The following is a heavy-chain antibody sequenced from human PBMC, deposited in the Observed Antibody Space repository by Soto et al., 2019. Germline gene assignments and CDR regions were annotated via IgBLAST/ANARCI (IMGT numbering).Heavy chain of an antibody. V-gene: IGHV3-7*03. J-gene: IGHJ4*02. CDR1: RFTFSTYW. Sequence: EVQLVESGGGLVQPGGSLRLSCAASRFTFSTYWMSWVRQAPGKGLEWVANIQQDGSEKYYVDSVKGRFTISRDNAKNSLYLQMNSLRAEDTAVYYCARGGRNRASGWFDYWGQGTLVTVSS. CDR2: IQQDGSEK. CDR3: ARGGRNRASGWFDY. D-gene: IGHD6-19*01.